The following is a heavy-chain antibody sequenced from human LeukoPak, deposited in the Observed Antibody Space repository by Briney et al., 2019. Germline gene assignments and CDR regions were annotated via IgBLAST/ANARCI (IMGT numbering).Heavy chain of an antibody. CDR3: ARERPEIDY. Sequence: ARGSLRLSCAASGFTFSSYEMNWVRQAPGKGLEWVSYISSSGSTIHYADSVKGRFTISRDNAKNSLYLQMNSLRAEDTAVYYCARERPEIDYWGQGTLVTVSS. J-gene: IGHJ4*02. CDR1: GFTFSSYE. V-gene: IGHV3-48*03. CDR2: ISSSGSTI.